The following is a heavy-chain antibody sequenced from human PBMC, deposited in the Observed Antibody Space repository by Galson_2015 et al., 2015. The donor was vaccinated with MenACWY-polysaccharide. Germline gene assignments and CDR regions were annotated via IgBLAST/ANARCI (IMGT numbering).Heavy chain of an antibody. Sequence: SLRLSCAASGIRFSGSGMHWVRQAPGKGLEWVAVIQYDGSKIVYADSVKGRFTVSRDNSKNTLYLEMNSLRAEDTAVYYCAREGSRIVFHAFDVWG. D-gene: IGHD2-15*01. CDR1: GIRFSGSG. J-gene: IGHJ3*01. CDR2: IQYDGSKI. V-gene: IGHV3-33*05. CDR3: AREGSRIVFHAFDV.